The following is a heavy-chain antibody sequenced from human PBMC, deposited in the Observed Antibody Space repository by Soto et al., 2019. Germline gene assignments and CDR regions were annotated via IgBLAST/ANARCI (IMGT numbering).Heavy chain of an antibody. Sequence: QVRLQQWGAGLLKPSETLSLTCAVFGGSFSGHYWSWIRQPPGKGLEWIGVIDHSGSINYNPSLKSRITISVDTSKRQFCLKLRSVTAADTAVFYCAGGYSAVGAYWGQGTLVTVSP. V-gene: IGHV4-34*02. CDR2: IDHSGSI. CDR1: GGSFSGHY. J-gene: IGHJ4*02. CDR3: AGGYSAVGAY. D-gene: IGHD2-21*01.